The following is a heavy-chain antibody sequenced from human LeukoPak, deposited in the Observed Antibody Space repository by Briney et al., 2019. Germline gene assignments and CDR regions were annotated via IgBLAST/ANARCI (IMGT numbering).Heavy chain of an antibody. Sequence: GGSLRLSCAASAFTASSNHMSWVRQTQGQGRLEWVSVIYTDGRTFYTGSVTGRFTISRDNSKNTSYLQMNSLRAEDTAVYYCARGQIYGTGSYFFDHWGQGTLVTASS. V-gene: IGHV3-66*01. J-gene: IGHJ4*02. CDR3: ARGQIYGTGSYFFDH. CDR2: IYTDGRT. CDR1: AFTASSNH. D-gene: IGHD3-10*01.